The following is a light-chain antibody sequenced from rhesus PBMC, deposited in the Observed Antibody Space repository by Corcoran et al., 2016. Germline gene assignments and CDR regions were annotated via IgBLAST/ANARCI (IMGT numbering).Light chain of an antibody. CDR3: YQHSRGFT. CDR1: QSVSSY. CDR2: DTS. V-gene: IGKV3-10*01. Sequence: QVILTQSPATLSLSPGERATLSCRASQSVSSYLAWYQQKPGQAPRPLIYDTSNRATGIPDRFSGSRSGTDLTLTISSLEPEDVGVYHCYQHSRGFTFGGGTKVELK. J-gene: IGKJ4*01.